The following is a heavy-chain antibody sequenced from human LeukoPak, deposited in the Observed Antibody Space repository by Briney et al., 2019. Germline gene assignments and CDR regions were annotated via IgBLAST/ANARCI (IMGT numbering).Heavy chain of an antibody. J-gene: IGHJ4*02. Sequence: GGSLRLSCAASAFTFSSYGMTRDRQAPGKGLEWVSCLGSGSSYIDYADSVKGRFTISRDDAKNSLYLQMNSLREEDTAVYYCARELGNIVRGVILDYWGQGTLVTVSS. CDR1: AFTFSSYG. CDR2: LGSGSSYI. V-gene: IGHV3-48*02. CDR3: ARELGNIVRGVILDY. D-gene: IGHD3-10*01.